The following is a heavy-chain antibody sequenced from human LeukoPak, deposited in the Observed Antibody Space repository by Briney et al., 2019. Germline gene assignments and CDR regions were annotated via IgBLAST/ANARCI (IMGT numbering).Heavy chain of an antibody. Sequence: SETLSLTCAVYGGSFSGYYWSWIRQPPGKGLEWIGYIYSTGSTNYNPSLKTRVTISLDTSENQFFLNLSSVTATDTAVYYCARTAGSGYGDYWGQGTLVTVSS. CDR1: GGSFSGYY. D-gene: IGHD5-12*01. J-gene: IGHJ4*02. CDR2: IYSTGST. V-gene: IGHV4-59*08. CDR3: ARTAGSGYGDY.